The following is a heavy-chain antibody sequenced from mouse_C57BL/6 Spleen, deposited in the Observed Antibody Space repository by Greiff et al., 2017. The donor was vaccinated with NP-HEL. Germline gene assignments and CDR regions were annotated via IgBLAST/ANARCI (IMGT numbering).Heavy chain of an antibody. V-gene: IGHV1-64*01. CDR3: ARSGYGNYEAY. J-gene: IGHJ3*01. Sequence: QVQLQQPGAELVKPGASVKLSCKASGYTFTSYWMHWVKQRPGQGLEWIGMIHPNSGSTNYNEKFKSKATLTVDKSSSTAYMQLSSLTSEDSAVYYCARSGYGNYEAYWGQGTLVTVSA. CDR2: IHPNSGST. CDR1: GYTFTSYW. D-gene: IGHD2-10*02.